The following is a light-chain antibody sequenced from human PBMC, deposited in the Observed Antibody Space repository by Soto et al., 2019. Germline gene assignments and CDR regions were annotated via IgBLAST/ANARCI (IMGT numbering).Light chain of an antibody. CDR2: GNS. CDR3: QCFDSITRGLV. J-gene: IGLJ2*01. Sequence: QSVLTQPPSVSGAPGQRVTISCTGSSSNIGAGYDVHWYQQLPGTAPKLLIYGNSNRPSGVLDRFSGSKSGTSASLAITGLKAEDEADYYGQCFDSITRGLVFG. CDR1: SSNIGAGYD. V-gene: IGLV1-40*01.